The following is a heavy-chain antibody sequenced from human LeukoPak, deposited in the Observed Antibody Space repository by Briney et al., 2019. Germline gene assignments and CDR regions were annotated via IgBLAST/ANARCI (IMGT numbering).Heavy chain of an antibody. J-gene: IGHJ4*02. CDR2: IYYSGST. CDR1: GGSISSSSYY. V-gene: IGHV4-39*07. CDR3: ARVSPTVAVDY. D-gene: IGHD4-23*01. Sequence: SETLSLTCTVSGGSISSSSYYWGWIRQPPGKGLEWIGSIYYSGSTYYNPSLKSRVTISVDTSKNQFSLKLSSVTAADTAVYYCARVSPTVAVDYWGQGTLVTVSS.